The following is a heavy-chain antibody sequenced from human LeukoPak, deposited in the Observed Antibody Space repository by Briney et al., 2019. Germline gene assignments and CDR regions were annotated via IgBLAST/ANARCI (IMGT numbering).Heavy chain of an antibody. CDR2: IYYSGST. D-gene: IGHD4-23*01. Sequence: SETLSLTCTVSGGSISSSSYYWGWIRQPPGKGLEWIGSIYYSGSTYYNPSLKSRVTISVDTSKNQFSLELSSVTAADTAVYYCARNDDYGGNISWFDPWGQGTLVTVSS. CDR3: ARNDDYGGNISWFDP. CDR1: GGSISSSSYY. V-gene: IGHV4-39*07. J-gene: IGHJ5*02.